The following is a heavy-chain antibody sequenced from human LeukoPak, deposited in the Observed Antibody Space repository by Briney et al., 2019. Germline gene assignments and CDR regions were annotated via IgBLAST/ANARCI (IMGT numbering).Heavy chain of an antibody. CDR1: GYTFTGYY. CDR3: ARDKGVYYYDSSGYWHY. Sequence: ASVEVSCKASGYTFTGYYMHWVRQAPGQGLEWMGWINPNSGGTNYAQKFQGRVTMTRDTSISTAYMELSRLRSDDTAVYYCARDKGVYYYDSSGYWHYWGQGTLVTVSS. D-gene: IGHD3-22*01. CDR2: INPNSGGT. J-gene: IGHJ4*02. V-gene: IGHV1-2*02.